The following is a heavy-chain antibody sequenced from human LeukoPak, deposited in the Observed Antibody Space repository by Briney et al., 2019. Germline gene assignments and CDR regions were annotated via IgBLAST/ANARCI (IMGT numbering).Heavy chain of an antibody. Sequence: GGTLRLSCAASEFTFSSYAMSWVRQAPGKGLEWVSAISDSGGSTYYAESVKGRFTISRDNSRNTLYLQLISLWPDDTAVYYCAKLFGSGTYYNYFHYWGQGTLVTVSS. J-gene: IGHJ4*02. CDR1: EFTFSSYA. CDR3: AKLFGSGTYYNYFHY. V-gene: IGHV3-23*01. CDR2: ISDSGGST. D-gene: IGHD3-10*01.